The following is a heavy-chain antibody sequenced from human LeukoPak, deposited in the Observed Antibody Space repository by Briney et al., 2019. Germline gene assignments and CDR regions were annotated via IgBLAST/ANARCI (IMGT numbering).Heavy chain of an antibody. J-gene: IGHJ6*04. CDR1: GFTFSSYS. V-gene: IGHV3-48*04. CDR2: ISSSGSTI. CDR3: AELGITMIGGV. D-gene: IGHD3-10*02. Sequence: GGSLRLSCAASGFTFSSYSMNWVRQAPGKGLEWVSYISSSGSTIYYADSVKGRFTISRDNAKNSLYLQMSSLRAEDTAVYYCAELGITMIGGVWGKGTTVTISS.